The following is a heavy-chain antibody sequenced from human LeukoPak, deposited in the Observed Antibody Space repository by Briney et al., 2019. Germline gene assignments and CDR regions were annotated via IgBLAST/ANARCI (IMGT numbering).Heavy chain of an antibody. J-gene: IGHJ5*02. V-gene: IGHV4-39*01. Sequence: SETLSLTCSVSGDSISSSTYYWGRIRQPPGKGLEWIGSIHYSGSTYYNPSLKSRVTISVDTSKDQFSLKLSSVTAADTAVYYCARVLAVAGSSWFDPWGQGTLVTVSS. D-gene: IGHD6-19*01. CDR3: ARVLAVAGSSWFDP. CDR2: IHYSGST. CDR1: GDSISSSTYY.